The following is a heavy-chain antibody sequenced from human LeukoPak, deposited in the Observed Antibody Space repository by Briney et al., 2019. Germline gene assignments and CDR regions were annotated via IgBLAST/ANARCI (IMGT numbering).Heavy chain of an antibody. Sequence: PGGSLRLSCAAYGFTVSNNYMTWLRQAPGKGLEWVSIIYNDGSTFYADSVKGRFTPSRDNSNNTVYLQINNLGAGDTAVYYCSRVPINTIRGIIDGWYFDRWGRGTLVTASS. D-gene: IGHD3-10*01. J-gene: IGHJ2*01. CDR2: IYNDGST. V-gene: IGHV3-53*01. CDR1: GFTVSNNY. CDR3: SRVPINTIRGIIDGWYFDR.